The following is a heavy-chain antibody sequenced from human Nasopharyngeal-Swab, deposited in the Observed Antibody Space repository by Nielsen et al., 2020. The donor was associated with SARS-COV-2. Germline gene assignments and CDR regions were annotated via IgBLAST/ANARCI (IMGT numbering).Heavy chain of an antibody. CDR3: ARDGYTYYDILTGYKHFDY. CDR2: INPNSGGT. CDR1: GYTFTGYY. Sequence: ASVKVSCKASGYTFTGYYMHWVRQAPGQGLEWMGWINPNSGGTNYAQKFQGWVTMTRDTSISTAYMELRSLRSDDTAVYYCARDGYTYYDILTGYKHFDYWGQGTLVTVSS. V-gene: IGHV1-2*04. D-gene: IGHD3-9*01. J-gene: IGHJ4*02.